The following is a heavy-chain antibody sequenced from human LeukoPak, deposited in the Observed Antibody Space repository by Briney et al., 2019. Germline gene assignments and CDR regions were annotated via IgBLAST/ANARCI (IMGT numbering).Heavy chain of an antibody. J-gene: IGHJ4*02. D-gene: IGHD6-13*01. CDR2: ISSSSSYI. CDR3: ATERIAAAGTGRDY. V-gene: IGHV3-21*01. CDR1: GFTFSSYS. Sequence: GGSLRLSCAASGFTFSSYSMNWVRHAPGKGLEWVSSISSSSSYIYYADSVKGRFTISRDNAKNSLYLQMNSLRAEDTAVYYCATERIAAAGTGRDYWGQGTLVTVSS.